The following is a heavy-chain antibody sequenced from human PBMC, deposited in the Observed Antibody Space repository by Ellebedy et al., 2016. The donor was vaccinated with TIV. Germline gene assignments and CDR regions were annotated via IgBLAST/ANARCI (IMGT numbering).Heavy chain of an antibody. D-gene: IGHD6-19*01. V-gene: IGHV3-7*01. CDR1: GFTFSNYW. CDR2: IKQDGSET. CDR3: ARDQWLGRAYYFDY. J-gene: IGHJ4*02. Sequence: GESLKISCAASGFTFSNYWMSWVRQAPGTGLEWVANIKQDGSETYYVDSVEGRFAISRDNAKNSMYLQMNSLRDEDTAVYYCARDQWLGRAYYFDYWGQGTLLTVSS.